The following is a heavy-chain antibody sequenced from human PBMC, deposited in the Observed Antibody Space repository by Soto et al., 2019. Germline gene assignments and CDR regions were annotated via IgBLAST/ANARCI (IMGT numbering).Heavy chain of an antibody. V-gene: IGHV3-73*01. J-gene: IGHJ4*02. Sequence: EVHLVESGGGLVQPGGSLKLSCAASGFSFSDSAMHWVRQASGKGLEWVGRIRSKHNNYATAYAASVQGRFTISRDDSKKTAYLQMNSLKTEDTAVYYCTAKSYTMTVDYWVQGTLVTGSS. CDR3: TAKSYTMTVDY. D-gene: IGHD3-16*01. CDR1: GFSFSDSA. CDR2: IRSKHNNYAT.